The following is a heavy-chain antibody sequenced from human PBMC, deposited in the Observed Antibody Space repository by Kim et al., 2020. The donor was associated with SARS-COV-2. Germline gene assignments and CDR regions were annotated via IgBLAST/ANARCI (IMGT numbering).Heavy chain of an antibody. D-gene: IGHD6-13*01. CDR2: IYSGGST. Sequence: GGSLRLSCAASGFTVSSNYMSWVRQAPGKGLEWVSVIYSGGSTYYADSVKGRFTISRDNSKNTLYLQMNSLRAEDTAVYYCARADGYSSSPFDYWGQGTLVTVSS. V-gene: IGHV3-53*01. J-gene: IGHJ4*02. CDR3: ARADGYSSSPFDY. CDR1: GFTVSSNY.